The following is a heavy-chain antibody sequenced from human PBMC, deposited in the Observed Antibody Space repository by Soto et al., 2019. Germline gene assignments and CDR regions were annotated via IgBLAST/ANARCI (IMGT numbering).Heavy chain of an antibody. CDR2: IYHSGST. J-gene: IGHJ4*02. Sequence: KPSETLSLTCAVSGGSISSSNWWSWVRQPPGKGLEWIGEIYHSGSTNYNPSLKSRVTISVDKSKNQFSLKLSSVTAADTAVYYCARGRTYYYDSSGPPFSYWGQGTLVTVSS. D-gene: IGHD3-22*01. CDR1: GGSISSSNW. V-gene: IGHV4-4*02. CDR3: ARGRTYYYDSSGPPFSY.